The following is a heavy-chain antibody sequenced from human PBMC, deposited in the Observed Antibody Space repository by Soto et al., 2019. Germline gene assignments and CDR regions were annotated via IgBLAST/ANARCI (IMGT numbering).Heavy chain of an antibody. CDR2: IYYSGST. CDR3: ARDYYDSSGYQQANWFDP. V-gene: IGHV4-59*01. Sequence: SETLSLTCTVSGGSISSYYWSWIRQPPGKGLEWIGYIYYSGSTNYNPSLKSRVTISVDTSKNQFSLKLSSVTAADTAVYYCARDYYDSSGYQQANWFDPWGQGTLVTVSS. CDR1: GGSISSYY. D-gene: IGHD3-22*01. J-gene: IGHJ5*02.